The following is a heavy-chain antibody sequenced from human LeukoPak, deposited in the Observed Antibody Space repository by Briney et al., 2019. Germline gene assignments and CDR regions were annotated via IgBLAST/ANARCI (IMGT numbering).Heavy chain of an antibody. CDR2: MNPNSGNT. D-gene: IGHD3-22*01. J-gene: IGHJ3*02. CDR3: ARGTYYYDSSGLDAFDI. Sequence: ASVKVSCKASGYTFTSYDINWVRQAPRQGREWMGWMNPNSGNTGYAQKFQGRVTMTRNTSTSTAYMELSSMRAEDTAVYYCARGTYYYDSSGLDAFDIWGQGTMVTVSS. CDR1: GYTFTSYD. V-gene: IGHV1-8*01.